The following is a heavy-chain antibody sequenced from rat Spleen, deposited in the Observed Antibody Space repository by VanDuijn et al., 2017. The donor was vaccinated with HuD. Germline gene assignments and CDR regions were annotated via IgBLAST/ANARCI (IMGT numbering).Heavy chain of an antibody. V-gene: IGHV2-13*01. CDR2: IWGDGSS. J-gene: IGHJ3*01. CDR1: GFSLSRHG. Sequence: QVHLKESGPGRVQPSQTLSLTCTVSGFSLSRHGVIWVRQPPGKGLDWMGVIWGDGSSNYNSALKSRLSISRDTSKSQVFLKMNNLQTEDTAMYFCTSPFRWFAYWGQGTLVTVSS. CDR3: TSPFRWFAY.